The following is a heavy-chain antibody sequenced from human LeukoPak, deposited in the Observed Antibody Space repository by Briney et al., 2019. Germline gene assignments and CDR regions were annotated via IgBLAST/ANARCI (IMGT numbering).Heavy chain of an antibody. J-gene: IGHJ4*02. D-gene: IGHD3-10*01. CDR1: GFTFSSYG. CDR2: IWYDGSNK. Sequence: GGSLRLSCAASGFTFSSYGMHWVRQAPGKGLEWVAVIWYDGSNKYYADSVKGRFTISRDNSKNTLYLQMNSLRAEDTAVYYCARHVGNSGSGSYLTYFDYWGQGTLVTVSS. CDR3: ARHVGNSGSGSYLTYFDY. V-gene: IGHV3-33*01.